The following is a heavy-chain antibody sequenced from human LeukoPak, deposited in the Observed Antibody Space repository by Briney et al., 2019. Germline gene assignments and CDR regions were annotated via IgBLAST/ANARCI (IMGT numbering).Heavy chain of an antibody. V-gene: IGHV3-30-3*01. CDR2: ISYDGSNK. D-gene: IGHD2-21*02. CDR3: AKDGGSCFSLDCSEEGDY. J-gene: IGHJ4*02. Sequence: PGRSLRLSCAASGFIFSSYAMHWVRQAPGKGLEWVAVISYDGSNKYYADSVKGRFTISRDNAKNSLYLQMNSLRVEDTAIYYCAKDGGSCFSLDCSEEGDYWGQGTLVTVSS. CDR1: GFIFSSYA.